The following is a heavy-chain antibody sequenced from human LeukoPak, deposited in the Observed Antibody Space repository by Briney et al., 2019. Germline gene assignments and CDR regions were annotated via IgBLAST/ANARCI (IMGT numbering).Heavy chain of an antibody. CDR1: GFSFISYG. V-gene: IGHV3-30*18. Sequence: GGSLRLSCAASGFSFISYGMHWVRQAPGKGLEWVGVISDDGRRKDYADSVKGRFTISRDNSKDTLYLQMNSLRAEDTAVYYYAKRPSDYGDYVSYFDYWGQGTLVTVSS. D-gene: IGHD4-17*01. J-gene: IGHJ4*02. CDR2: ISDDGRRK. CDR3: AKRPSDYGDYVSYFDY.